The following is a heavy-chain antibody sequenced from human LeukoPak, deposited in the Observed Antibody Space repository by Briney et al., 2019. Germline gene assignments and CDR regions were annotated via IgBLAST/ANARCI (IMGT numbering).Heavy chain of an antibody. CDR2: ISGSGGST. CDR3: ATCITIFGVVDY. Sequence: GGTLRLSCAASGFTFSSYAMSWVREAPGKGLEWVSAISGSGGSTYYADSVKGRFTISRDNSKNTLYLQMNSRRAEDTAVYYCATCITIFGVVDYWGQGTLVTVSS. D-gene: IGHD3-3*01. V-gene: IGHV3-23*01. CDR1: GFTFSSYA. J-gene: IGHJ4*02.